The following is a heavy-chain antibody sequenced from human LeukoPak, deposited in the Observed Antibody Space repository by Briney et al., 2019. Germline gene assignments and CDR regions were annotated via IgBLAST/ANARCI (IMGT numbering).Heavy chain of an antibody. CDR2: INWNGGST. V-gene: IGHV3-20*04. J-gene: IGHJ4*02. CDR1: GFTFDDYG. D-gene: IGHD3-3*01. CDR3: ARRTLEWLALDY. Sequence: GGSLRLSCAASGFTFDDYGMSWVRQAPGKGLEWVSGINWNGGSTGYADSVKGRFTISRDNAKNSLYLQMNSRRAEDTALYYCARRTLEWLALDYWGQGTLVTVSS.